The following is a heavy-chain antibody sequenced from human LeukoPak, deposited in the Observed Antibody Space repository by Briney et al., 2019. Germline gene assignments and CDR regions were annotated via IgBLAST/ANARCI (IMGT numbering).Heavy chain of an antibody. CDR2: ISSTGYT. V-gene: IGHV3-23*05. Sequence: PGGSLRLSCAASGFIFSGPVMSWVRQAPAKGLEWVAAISSTGYTDNADSLKGRFSISRDNSKDTLYLQMNSLRVDDTAVYYCARRTAGAKDLWGKGTTVTVSA. CDR1: GFIFSGPV. J-gene: IGHJ6*04. D-gene: IGHD6-19*01. CDR3: ARRTAGAKDL.